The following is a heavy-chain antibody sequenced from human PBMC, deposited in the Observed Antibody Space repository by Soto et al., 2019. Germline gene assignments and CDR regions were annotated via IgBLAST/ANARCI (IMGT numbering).Heavy chain of an antibody. J-gene: IGHJ6*02. D-gene: IGHD3-3*01. V-gene: IGHV3-30*18. CDR1: GFTFSGYG. Sequence: QEQVVEFGGGEVQPGRSLRLSCVASGFTFSGYGMHWVRQAPGKGLEWVAVISYEGSNKYYADSVKGRFTISRDNSINTMYLEMNSLRAEDTAVYYCAKDRKTIFGVVPFSGGMDVWGQGPTVTVSS. CDR2: ISYEGSNK. CDR3: AKDRKTIFGVVPFSGGMDV.